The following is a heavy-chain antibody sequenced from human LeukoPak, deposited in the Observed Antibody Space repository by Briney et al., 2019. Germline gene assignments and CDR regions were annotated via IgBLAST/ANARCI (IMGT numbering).Heavy chain of an antibody. V-gene: IGHV3-74*01. CDR3: ARGTLKAAATDFDY. CDR1: GFTFSSYW. Sequence: PGGSLRLSCAASGFTFSSYWMHWVRQAPGKGLVWVSRINSDGSSTSYADSVKGRFTISRDNAKNSLYLQMNSLRAEDTALYYCARGTLKAAATDFDYWGQGTLVTVSS. J-gene: IGHJ4*02. D-gene: IGHD6-13*01. CDR2: INSDGSST.